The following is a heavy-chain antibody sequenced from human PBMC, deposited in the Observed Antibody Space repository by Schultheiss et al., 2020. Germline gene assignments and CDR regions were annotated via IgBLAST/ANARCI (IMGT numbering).Heavy chain of an antibody. CDR3: ARGRASRRYCSGGSCYSLFDY. Sequence: GGSLRLSCAASGFTFSSYAMSWVRQAPGKGLEWVSYISSSSSYTNYADSVKGRFTISRDNSKNTLYLQMNSLRAEDTAVYYCARGRASRRYCSGGSCYSLFDYWGQGTLVTVSS. CDR2: ISSSSSYT. CDR1: GFTFSSYA. D-gene: IGHD2-15*01. V-gene: IGHV3-21*05. J-gene: IGHJ4*02.